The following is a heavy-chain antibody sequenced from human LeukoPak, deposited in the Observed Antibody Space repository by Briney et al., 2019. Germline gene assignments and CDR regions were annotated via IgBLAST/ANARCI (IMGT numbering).Heavy chain of an antibody. CDR3: ARGMWFDTLFSAFDV. Sequence: SETLSLTCTVSGYSISYGYYWGWIRQPPGKGLEWIGEIYHTGSTNYNPSVESRVTISIDKSKNQFSLMLNSVTAADTALYYCARGMWFDTLFSAFDVWGQGTMVSVSS. CDR1: GYSISYGYY. CDR2: IYHTGST. J-gene: IGHJ3*01. V-gene: IGHV4-38-2*02. D-gene: IGHD3-10*01.